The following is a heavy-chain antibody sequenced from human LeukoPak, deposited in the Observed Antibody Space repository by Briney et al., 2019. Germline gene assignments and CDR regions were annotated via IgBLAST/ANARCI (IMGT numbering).Heavy chain of an antibody. D-gene: IGHD6-19*01. CDR1: GFTFSSYG. CDR3: AREHTPFGSGCTAAY. CDR2: ISPISSTI. Sequence: GGSLRLSCAASGFTFSSYGMNWVRQAPGKGLEWVSYISPISSTIYYADSGKGRFTISRDNAKNSLYLQMNSLRAEDTAVYYCAREHTPFGSGCTAAYWGQGTLVTVSS. V-gene: IGHV3-48*01. J-gene: IGHJ4*02.